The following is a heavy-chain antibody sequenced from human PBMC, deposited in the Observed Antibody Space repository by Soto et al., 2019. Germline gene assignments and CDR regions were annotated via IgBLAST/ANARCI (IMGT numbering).Heavy chain of an antibody. CDR3: ARGPGGFGYFSLDY. V-gene: IGHV4-4*07. CDR1: GGSINTYY. CDR2: IYSGGST. Sequence: QVQLQESGPGLVKPSETLSLTCAVSGGSINTYYWSWIRQPAGKGLEWIGRIYSGGSTNYNPSLKCRVTMSVDTSKNHFSLKLTSAAAAVTAVYYCARGPGGFGYFSLDYWGQGTLVTVSS. D-gene: IGHD3-10*01. J-gene: IGHJ4*02.